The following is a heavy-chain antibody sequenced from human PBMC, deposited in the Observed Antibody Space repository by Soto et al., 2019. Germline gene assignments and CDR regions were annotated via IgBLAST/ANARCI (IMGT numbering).Heavy chain of an antibody. CDR2: INHSGST. CDR3: ARAPDSSGYYVYFDY. CDR1: GGSFSGYY. Sequence: QVQLQQWGAGLLKPSETLSLTCAVYGGSFSGYYWSWIRQPPGKGLEWIGEINHSGSTNYNPSLKSRVTISVDTSKNQFSLKLSSVTAADTAVYYCARAPDSSGYYVYFDYWGQETLVTVSS. D-gene: IGHD3-22*01. V-gene: IGHV4-34*01. J-gene: IGHJ4*02.